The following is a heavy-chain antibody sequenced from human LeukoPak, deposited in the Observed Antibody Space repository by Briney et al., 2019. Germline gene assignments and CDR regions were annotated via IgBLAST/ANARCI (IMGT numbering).Heavy chain of an antibody. V-gene: IGHV4-59*08. CDR1: GGSISSYY. CDR2: IYYSGNT. D-gene: IGHD1-26*01. CDR3: ARGVGYSGSYYFDY. Sequence: NTSETLSLTCTVSGGSISSYYWSWIRQPPGKGLEWIGYIYYSGNTNYNSSLKSRVTISVDTSKNQFSLKVRSVTAADTAVYYCARGVGYSGSYYFDYWGQGTLVTVSS. J-gene: IGHJ4*02.